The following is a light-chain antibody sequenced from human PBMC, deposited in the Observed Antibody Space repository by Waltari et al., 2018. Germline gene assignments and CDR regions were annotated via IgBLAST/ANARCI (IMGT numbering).Light chain of an antibody. CDR3: QQSYSTRWT. CDR2: AAS. V-gene: IGKV1-39*01. CDR1: QSISSY. Sequence: DIVLTQSPSSLSASVGDRVTITCRASQSISSYLNWYQQKPGKAPKLLIYAASRLQSGVPSRFSGSGSGTDFTLTISSLQPEDFATYYCQQSYSTRWTFGQGTKLEIK. J-gene: IGKJ1*01.